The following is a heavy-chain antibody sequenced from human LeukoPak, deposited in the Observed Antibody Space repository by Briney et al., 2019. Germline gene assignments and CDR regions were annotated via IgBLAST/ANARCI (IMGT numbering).Heavy chain of an antibody. J-gene: IGHJ4*02. CDR2: ISGSGGST. CDR1: GFTFSTYA. D-gene: IGHD4-23*01. Sequence: PGGSLRLSCPASGFTFSTYAMSCVRQAPGKGLEWVSAISGSGGSTYYADSVKGRFTISRDNSKNTLYLQMNSLRAEDTAVYYGAKVRWVLLYFDYGGQGTLVTVSS. CDR3: AKVRWVLLYFDY. V-gene: IGHV3-23*01.